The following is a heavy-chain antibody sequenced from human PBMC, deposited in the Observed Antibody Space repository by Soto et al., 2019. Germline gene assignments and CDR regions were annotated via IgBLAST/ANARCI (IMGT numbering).Heavy chain of an antibody. D-gene: IGHD2-2*01. V-gene: IGHV1-69*01. Sequence: SLQVSCTSSGGTFSSYAISWVRQAPGQGLEWMGGIIPIFGTANYAQKFQGRVAITADESTSTAYMELSSLRSEDTAVYYCAIGVPGEIVVVQAARGGFDTWGKGTLVTV. CDR2: IIPIFGTA. J-gene: IGHJ5*02. CDR1: GGTFSSYA. CDR3: AIGVPGEIVVVQAARGGFDT.